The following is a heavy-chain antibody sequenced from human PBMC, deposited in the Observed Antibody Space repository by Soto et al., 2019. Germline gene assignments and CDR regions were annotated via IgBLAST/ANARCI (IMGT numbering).Heavy chain of an antibody. Sequence: GGSLRLSCAASGFTFSSYAMSWVRQAPGKGLEWVSAISGSGGSTYYADSVKGRFTISRDNSKNTLYLQMNSLRAEDTAVYYYAKDLITAHYDFWSGSAMDVWGKGTTVTVSS. CDR2: ISGSGGST. V-gene: IGHV3-23*01. J-gene: IGHJ6*03. CDR3: AKDLITAHYDFWSGSAMDV. D-gene: IGHD3-3*01. CDR1: GFTFSSYA.